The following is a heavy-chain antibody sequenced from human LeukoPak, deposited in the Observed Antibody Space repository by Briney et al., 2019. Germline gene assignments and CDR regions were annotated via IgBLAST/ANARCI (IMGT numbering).Heavy chain of an antibody. J-gene: IGHJ4*02. CDR2: TIPIFGTA. CDR1: GGTFSSYA. Sequence: ASVKVSCKASGGTFSSYAISWVRQAPGQGLEWMGRTIPIFGTANYAQKFQGRVTITTDESTSTAYMELSSLRSEDTAVYYCASPTNSGGSWYNYWGQGTLVTVSS. V-gene: IGHV1-69*05. D-gene: IGHD6-13*01. CDR3: ASPTNSGGSWYNY.